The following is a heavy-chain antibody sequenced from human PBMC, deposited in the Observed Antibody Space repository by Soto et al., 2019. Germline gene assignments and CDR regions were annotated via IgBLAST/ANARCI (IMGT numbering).Heavy chain of an antibody. D-gene: IGHD5-12*01. CDR1: GGTFSSYA. J-gene: IGHJ4*02. Sequence: ASVKVSCKASGGTFSSYAISWVRQAPGQGLEWMGWINAGNGNTKYSQKFQGRVTITRDTSASTAYMELSSLRSEDTAVYYCARDVRDGYGYWGQGTLVTVSS. CDR3: ARDVRDGYGY. V-gene: IGHV1-3*01. CDR2: INAGNGNT.